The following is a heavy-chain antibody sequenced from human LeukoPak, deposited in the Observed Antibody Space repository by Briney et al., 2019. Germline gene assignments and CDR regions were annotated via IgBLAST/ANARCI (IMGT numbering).Heavy chain of an antibody. CDR3: ARSKYSYGYGHFDY. V-gene: IGHV3-7*01. CDR1: GFTFSSYW. CDR2: IKQDGSEK. D-gene: IGHD5-18*01. Sequence: PGGSLRLSCAASGFTFSSYWMSWVRQAPGKGLEWVANIKQDGSEKYYVDSVKGRFTISRDNAKNSLYLQMNSLRAEDTAVYYCARSKYSYGYGHFDYWGQGTLVTVSS. J-gene: IGHJ4*02.